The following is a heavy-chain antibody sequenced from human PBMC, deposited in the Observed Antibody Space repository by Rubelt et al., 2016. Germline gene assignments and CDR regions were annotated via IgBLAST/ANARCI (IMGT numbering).Heavy chain of an antibody. CDR2: IYSGGST. CDR3: ARLQFKGLDHFDY. J-gene: IGHJ4*02. Sequence: EVQVVESGGGLVQPGGSLRLSCAASGFTVSSNYMSWVRQAPGKGLEWVSVIYSGGSTYYADSVKGRFTISRDNSKNTLYLQMNSLRAEDTAVYYCARLQFKGLDHFDYWGQGTLVAVSS. D-gene: IGHD1-1*01. V-gene: IGHV3-66*04. CDR1: GFTVSSNY.